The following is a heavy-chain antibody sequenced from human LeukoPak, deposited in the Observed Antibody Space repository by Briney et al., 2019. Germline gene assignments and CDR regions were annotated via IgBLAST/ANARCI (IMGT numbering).Heavy chain of an antibody. V-gene: IGHV4-61*02. CDR2: IYTSGST. Sequence: SETLSLTCTVSGGSISSGSYYWSWIRQPAWKGLEWIGRIYTSGSTNYNPSLKSRVTISVDTSKNQFSLKLSSVTAADTAVYYCRAAADLSDYYYMDVWGKGTTVTVSS. D-gene: IGHD6-13*01. CDR1: GGSISSGSYY. J-gene: IGHJ6*03. CDR3: RAAADLSDYYYMDV.